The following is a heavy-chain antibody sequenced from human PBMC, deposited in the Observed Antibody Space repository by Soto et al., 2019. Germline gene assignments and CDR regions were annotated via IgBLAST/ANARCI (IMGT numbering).Heavy chain of an antibody. D-gene: IGHD1-26*01. CDR3: ARDRGPTYYLSEF. V-gene: IGHV3-23*01. J-gene: IGHJ4*02. CDR1: GFTFSSNA. Sequence: EVQLLESGGGLVQPGGSLRLSCAASGFTFSSNAITWVRQAPGKGLGWVSIISGSGGKTYYAKSVKDTFTISRDNSKNTLYLQMNSLRVEDTAVYYCARDRGPTYYLSEFWGQGTLVTVSS. CDR2: ISGSGGKT.